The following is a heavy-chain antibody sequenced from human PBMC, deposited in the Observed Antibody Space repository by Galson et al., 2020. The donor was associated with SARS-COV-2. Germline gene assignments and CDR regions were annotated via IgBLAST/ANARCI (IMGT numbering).Heavy chain of an antibody. Sequence: GGSLRLSCVASGFTFRNYAISWVRQAPGKGLEWVTGISGSGDSTDYADSVKGRFTISRDNSKNTLYLHMNSLGAEDKAVYYGAKENDYVWGGYRYMSHWGQGTLVTVSS. CDR2: ISGSGDST. CDR3: AKENDYVWGGYRYMSH. V-gene: IGHV3-23*01. D-gene: IGHD3-16*02. CDR1: GFTFRNYA. J-gene: IGHJ4*02.